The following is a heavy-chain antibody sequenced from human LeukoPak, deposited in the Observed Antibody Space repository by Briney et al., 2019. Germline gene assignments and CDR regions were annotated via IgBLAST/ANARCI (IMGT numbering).Heavy chain of an antibody. V-gene: IGHV1-69*04. CDR2: IIPILGIA. CDR3: ARDLPYSVRWSILDY. D-gene: IGHD2-21*01. Sequence: SVKVSCKASGCTFSSYTISWVRQAPGQGLEWMGRIIPILGIANYAQKFQGRVTITADKSTSTAYMELSSLRSEDTAVYYCARDLPYSVRWSILDYGGQGTLDTVSS. J-gene: IGHJ4*02. CDR1: GCTFSSYT.